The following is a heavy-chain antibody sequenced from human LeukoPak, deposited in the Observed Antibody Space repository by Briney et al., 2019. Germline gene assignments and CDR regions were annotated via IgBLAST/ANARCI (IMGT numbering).Heavy chain of an antibody. V-gene: IGHV1-46*01. CDR3: AREAGTGMAPFVY. J-gene: IGHJ4*02. CDR1: GYTFTSYY. Sequence: ASVKVSCTASGYTFTSYYIHWVRQAPGQGLEWMGIINPSGGSTSYAQKFQGIVTMTRDTSTSTVYMELSSLRYEDTAVYYGAREAGTGMAPFVYWGQGTLVTVSS. CDR2: INPSGGST. D-gene: IGHD6-19*01.